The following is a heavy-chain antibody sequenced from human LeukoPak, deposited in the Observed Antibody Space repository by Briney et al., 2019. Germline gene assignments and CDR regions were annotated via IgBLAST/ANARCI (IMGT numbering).Heavy chain of an antibody. CDR3: ARGGWARPDY. V-gene: IGHV3-48*02. D-gene: IGHD3-10*01. Sequence: AGGSLRLSCTASGFTFSSYGMNWVRQAPGKWLKWVSYISSSSSGINYADSVKGRFTISRDNAKNSLFLQMNSLRDEDTAVYYCARGGWARPDYWGQGTLVTVSS. CDR1: GFTFSSYG. CDR2: ISSSSSGI. J-gene: IGHJ4*02.